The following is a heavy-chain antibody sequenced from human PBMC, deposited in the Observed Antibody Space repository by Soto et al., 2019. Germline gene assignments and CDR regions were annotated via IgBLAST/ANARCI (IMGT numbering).Heavy chain of an antibody. CDR1: GFTFSNYA. Sequence: EVHLLEFGGGLVQPGGSLRLSCAASGFTFSNYAMNWVRPAPGKGLEWVSGITGSGGTTFYADSVKVRFTISRDNSKNAVYLQRNSVRADDTAVYYCAIEYTSSSRGSFAYWGQGALVTVAA. CDR2: ITGSGGTT. CDR3: AIEYTSSSRGSFAY. D-gene: IGHD2-2*01. V-gene: IGHV3-23*01. J-gene: IGHJ4*02.